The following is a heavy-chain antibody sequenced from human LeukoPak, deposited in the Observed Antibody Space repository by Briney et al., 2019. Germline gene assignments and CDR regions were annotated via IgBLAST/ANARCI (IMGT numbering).Heavy chain of an antibody. D-gene: IGHD6-13*01. CDR3: ARTKGGIAAADAYFDY. CDR1: GGSISSSSYY. Sequence: SETLSLTCTVSGGSISSSSYYWGWIRQPPGKGLEWIGSIYYSGSTYYNPSLKSRVTISVDTSKNPFSLKLSSVTAADTAVYYCARTKGGIAAADAYFDYWGQGTLVTVSS. V-gene: IGHV4-39*01. J-gene: IGHJ4*02. CDR2: IYYSGST.